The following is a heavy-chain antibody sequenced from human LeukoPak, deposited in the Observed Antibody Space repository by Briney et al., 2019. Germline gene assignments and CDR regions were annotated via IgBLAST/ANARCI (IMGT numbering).Heavy chain of an antibody. CDR3: ARGDSGYDKYYFDY. CDR2: IYYSGST. Sequence: SETLSLTCTVSGGSISSYYWSWIRQPPGKGLEWIGYIYYSGSTNYNPSLKSRVTISVDTSKNQFSLKLSSVTAADTAVYHCARGDSGYDKYYFDYWGQGTLVTVSS. CDR1: GGSISSYY. J-gene: IGHJ4*02. V-gene: IGHV4-59*01. D-gene: IGHD5-12*01.